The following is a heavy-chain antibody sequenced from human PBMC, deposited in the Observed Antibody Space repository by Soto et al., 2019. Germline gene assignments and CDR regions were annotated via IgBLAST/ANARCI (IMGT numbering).Heavy chain of an antibody. CDR1: GFTFSSYS. J-gene: IGHJ6*02. D-gene: IGHD3-22*01. Sequence: GGSLRLSCAASGFTFSSYSMNWARQAPGKGLEWVSSISSSSSYIYYADSVKGRFTISRDNAKNSLYLQMNSLRAEDTAVYYCARDSEHYYDSSGYLDVWGQGTTVTVSS. CDR3: ARDSEHYYDSSGYLDV. V-gene: IGHV3-21*01. CDR2: ISSSSSYI.